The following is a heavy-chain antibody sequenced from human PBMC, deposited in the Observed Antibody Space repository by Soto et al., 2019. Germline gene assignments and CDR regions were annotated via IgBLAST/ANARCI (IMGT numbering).Heavy chain of an antibody. D-gene: IGHD2-15*01. V-gene: IGHV4-39*02. CDR3: AERFCRGGPCYGYHQ. CDR1: ADSISSGSYY. Sequence: QLQLQESGPGLVKPSETLSLTCIVPADSISSGSYYWGWIRQPPGKGLEWIGSIYYSGNTYYTPSLQSRLTISIDPSKNRLSLSLTSLTAADPAVYCCAERFCRGGPCYGYHQWGPGTRVTVSP. J-gene: IGHJ4*02. CDR2: IYYSGNT.